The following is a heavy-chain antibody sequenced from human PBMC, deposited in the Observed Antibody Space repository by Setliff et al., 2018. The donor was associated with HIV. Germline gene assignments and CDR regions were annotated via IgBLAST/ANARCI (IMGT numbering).Heavy chain of an antibody. Sequence: SETLSLTCTVSGGSISSYYWNWIRQSAGKGLEWIGRIDTSESTNYNPSLKSRVTMSVDTSNHQFSLKLRSVTAADTAVYYCARHLPRIAAPTNWLDPWGQGTLVTVSS. CDR2: IDTSEST. CDR1: GGSISSYY. D-gene: IGHD6-6*01. CDR3: ARHLPRIAAPTNWLDP. J-gene: IGHJ5*02. V-gene: IGHV4-4*07.